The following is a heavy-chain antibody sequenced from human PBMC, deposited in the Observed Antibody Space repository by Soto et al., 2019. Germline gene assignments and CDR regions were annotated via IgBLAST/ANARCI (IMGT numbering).Heavy chain of an antibody. V-gene: IGHV3-23*01. Sequence: LRLSCAASGFTFSNYAMSWVRQAPGKGLEWVSSIGGDSSGGGAGTTYYADSVKGRFTISRDNSKNTLYLQMNSLRGDDTGVYSCARVEQWLYIAKYWGLGTLVTVSS. CDR3: ARVEQWLYIAKY. CDR1: GFTFSNYA. CDR2: IGGDSSGGGAGTT. J-gene: IGHJ4*02. D-gene: IGHD6-19*01.